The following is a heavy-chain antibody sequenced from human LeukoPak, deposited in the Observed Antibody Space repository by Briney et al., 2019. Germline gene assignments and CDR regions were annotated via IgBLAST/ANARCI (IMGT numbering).Heavy chain of an antibody. V-gene: IGHV3-30*03. Sequence: GGSLRLSCAASGFTFSSYGMHWVRQAPGKGLEWVAVISYDGSNKYYADSVKGRFTISRDNSKNTLYLQMNSLRAEDTAVYYCARAGDPYSGSWTGYWGQGTLVTVSS. CDR1: GFTFSSYG. CDR2: ISYDGSNK. CDR3: ARAGDPYSGSWTGY. D-gene: IGHD6-13*01. J-gene: IGHJ4*02.